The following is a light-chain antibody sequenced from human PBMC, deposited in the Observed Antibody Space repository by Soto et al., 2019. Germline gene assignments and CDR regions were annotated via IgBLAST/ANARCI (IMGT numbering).Light chain of an antibody. CDR1: QSINTF. V-gene: IGKV1-39*01. CDR3: KQSYIIPWT. CDR2: AAS. Sequence: DIQMTQSPSSLSASVGDRVTIACRARQSINTFLAWYVVTPGKAHKLLISAASILQSGVPSKFSGSGSGTDFTLTSSSRQLEYLATYYFKQSYIIPWTFGQGTKVEIK. J-gene: IGKJ1*01.